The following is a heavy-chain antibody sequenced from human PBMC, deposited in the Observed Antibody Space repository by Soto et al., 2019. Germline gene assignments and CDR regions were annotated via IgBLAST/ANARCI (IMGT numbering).Heavy chain of an antibody. Sequence: QVQLVQSGAEVKKPGSSVKVSCKASGGTFSSYTISWVRQAPGQGLEWMGRIIPNLGIANYAQKFQGRVTITADNSTSTAYMELSSLRSEDRAVYYCASWKYGSDDYYYGMDVWGQGTTVTVS. CDR3: ASWKYGSDDYYYGMDV. J-gene: IGHJ6*02. CDR2: IIPNLGIA. V-gene: IGHV1-69*02. D-gene: IGHD3-10*01. CDR1: GGTFSSYT.